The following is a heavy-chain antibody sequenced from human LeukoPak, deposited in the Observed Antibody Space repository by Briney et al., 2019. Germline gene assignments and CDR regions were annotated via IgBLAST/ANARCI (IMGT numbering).Heavy chain of an antibody. V-gene: IGHV4-34*01. CDR3: ASSNSGEDAFDI. CDR1: GGSFSGYY. CDR2: INHSGRT. J-gene: IGHJ3*02. D-gene: IGHD5-12*01. Sequence: SETLSLTCAVYGGSFSGYYWSWIRQPPGKGLEWIGEINHSGRTNYNPSLKSRVTISVDTSKNQFSLKLSSVTAADTAVYYCASSNSGEDAFDIWGQGTMVTVSS.